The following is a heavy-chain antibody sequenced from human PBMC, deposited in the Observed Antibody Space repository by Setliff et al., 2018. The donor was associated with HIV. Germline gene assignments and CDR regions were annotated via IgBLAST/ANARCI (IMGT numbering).Heavy chain of an antibody. Sequence: SETLSLTCTVSGGSISSDTFYWSWIRQPAGKGLEWIGHVYARGNTNYNPSLKSRVTISVDTSKSQFSLKLSSVTAADTAVYYCARDRYGDYAYFDYWGQGTLVAVSS. CDR2: VYARGNT. V-gene: IGHV4-61*09. J-gene: IGHJ4*02. D-gene: IGHD4-17*01. CDR1: GGSISSDTFY. CDR3: ARDRYGDYAYFDY.